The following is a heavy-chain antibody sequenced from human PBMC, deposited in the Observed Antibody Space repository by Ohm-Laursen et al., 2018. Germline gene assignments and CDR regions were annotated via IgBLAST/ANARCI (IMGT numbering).Heavy chain of an antibody. Sequence: ASVKVSCKASGYTFTGYYMHWVRQAPGQGLEWMGWINAKTGATNYAQNFQGRVTMTRDTSIYTAYMELRRLTSDDTVMYYCVRDLCSSTTCQGDYWGQGTLVTVSS. CDR2: INAKTGAT. J-gene: IGHJ4*02. D-gene: IGHD2-2*01. CDR3: VRDLCSSTTCQGDY. CDR1: GYTFTGYY. V-gene: IGHV1-2*02.